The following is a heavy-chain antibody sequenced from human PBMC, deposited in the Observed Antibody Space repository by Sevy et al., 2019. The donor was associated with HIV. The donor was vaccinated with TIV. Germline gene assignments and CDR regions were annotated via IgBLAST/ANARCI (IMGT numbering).Heavy chain of an antibody. CDR2: IRQDGGEK. D-gene: IGHD6-19*01. Sequence: GESLKISCAASGFTFSSYWMSWVRQAPGKGLEWVANIRQDGGEKYYVDSVKGRFTISRDNAKNSLFLQMNSLRAEDTAVYYCARLDFVAGNDYWGQGNLVTVSS. V-gene: IGHV3-7*01. J-gene: IGHJ4*02. CDR3: ARLDFVAGNDY. CDR1: GFTFSSYW.